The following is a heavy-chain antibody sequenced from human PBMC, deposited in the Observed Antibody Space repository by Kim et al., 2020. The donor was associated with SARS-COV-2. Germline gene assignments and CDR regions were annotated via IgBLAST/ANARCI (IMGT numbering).Heavy chain of an antibody. CDR3: SRDGAGYCDGGFWHGLEV. Sequence: GGSLRLSCTGSGFTFGDYPMTWFRQAPGKGLEWVGFIRTQAYGGTTEYAASVKGRFTISRDDSRLIAYLQMSSLKTEDTAVYYCSRDGAGYCDGGFWHGLEVGGPGTAV. CDR2: IRTQAYGGTT. CDR1: GFTFGDYP. V-gene: IGHV3-49*03. J-gene: IGHJ6*01. D-gene: IGHD2-15*01.